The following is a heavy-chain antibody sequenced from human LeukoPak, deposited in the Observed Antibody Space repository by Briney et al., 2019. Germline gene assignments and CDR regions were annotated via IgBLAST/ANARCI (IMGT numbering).Heavy chain of an antibody. CDR2: IKQDGSEK. J-gene: IGHJ3*02. CDR1: GFTFSSYW. Sequence: GGSLRLSCAASGFTFSSYWMSWVRQAPGKGLEWVANIKQDGSEKYYVDSVKGRFTISRDNAKNSLYLQMNSLRAEDTAVYYCARDLTLRTDIVVVPAAWDDAFDIWGQGTRVTVSS. CDR3: ARDLTLRTDIVVVPAAWDDAFDI. D-gene: IGHD2-2*01. V-gene: IGHV3-7*01.